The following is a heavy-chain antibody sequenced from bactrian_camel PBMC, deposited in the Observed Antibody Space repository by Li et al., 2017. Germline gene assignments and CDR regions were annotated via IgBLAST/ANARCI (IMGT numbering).Heavy chain of an antibody. CDR2: IDTDGTT. V-gene: IGHV3S1*01. CDR3: AADDGLVRKAPLQYKSYNY. CDR1: GVSGFTYRPRC. Sequence: QVQLVESGGGSVQAGGSLRLSCVASGVSGFTYRPRCMGWFRQAPGEERERVSTIDTDGTTAYADSVKGRFTISRDNAKNILYLQMNTLQPEDTAMYYCAADDGLVRKAPLQYKSYNYWGQGTQVTVS. D-gene: IGHD5*01. J-gene: IGHJ4*01.